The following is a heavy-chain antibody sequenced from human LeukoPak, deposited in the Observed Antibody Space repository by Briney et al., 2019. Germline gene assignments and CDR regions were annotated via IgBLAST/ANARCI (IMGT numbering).Heavy chain of an antibody. Sequence: PSETLSLTCTVSGGSISSSDYYWAWVRQPPGKGLEWIGNIYYTGSTSYNPSLKSRVTISVDTSKNQFSLQLSSVTAADTAVYYCARENYCTNGVCWAFDPWGQGTLVPVSS. D-gene: IGHD2-8*01. J-gene: IGHJ5*02. CDR3: ARENYCTNGVCWAFDP. V-gene: IGHV4-39*07. CDR1: GGSISSSDYY. CDR2: IYYTGST.